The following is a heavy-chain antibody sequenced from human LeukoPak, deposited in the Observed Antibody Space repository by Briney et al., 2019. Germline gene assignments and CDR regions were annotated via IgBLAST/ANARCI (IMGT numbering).Heavy chain of an antibody. CDR2: INWNSGNI. CDR3: AKDRAYSAYGQFDL. CDR1: GFTFDDYA. V-gene: IGHV3-9*01. Sequence: PGGSLRLSCAASGFTFDDYAMHWVRQAPGKGLEWVSGINWNSGNIGYADSVKGRFTISRDSAKNTLYLQMNSLRPEDTALYYCAKDRAYSAYGQFDLWGRGTLVTVSS. D-gene: IGHD5-12*01. J-gene: IGHJ2*01.